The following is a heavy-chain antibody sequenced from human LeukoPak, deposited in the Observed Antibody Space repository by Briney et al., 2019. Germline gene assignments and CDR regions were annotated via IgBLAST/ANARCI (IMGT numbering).Heavy chain of an antibody. Sequence: SVKVSCKASGGTFSSYAISWVRQPPGQGLEWMGRIIPIFGIANYAQKFQGRVTITADKSTSTAYMELSSLRSEDTTVYYCARDSQDSSGWLNPVDYWGQGTLVAVSA. CDR3: ARDSQDSSGWLNPVDY. J-gene: IGHJ4*02. CDR1: GGTFSSYA. V-gene: IGHV1-69*04. D-gene: IGHD6-19*01. CDR2: IIPIFGIA.